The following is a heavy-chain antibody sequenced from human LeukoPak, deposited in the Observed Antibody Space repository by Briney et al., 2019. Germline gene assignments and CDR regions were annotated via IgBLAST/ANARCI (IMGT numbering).Heavy chain of an antibody. CDR2: ISAYNGNT. Sequence: ASVKVSCKASGGTFSSYAISWVRQAPGQGLEWMGWISAYNGNTNYAQKLQGRVTMTTDTSTSTAYMELRSLRSDDTAVYYCARDWEQLDPFDYWGQGTLLTVSS. CDR1: GGTFSSYA. CDR3: ARDWEQLDPFDY. D-gene: IGHD6-6*01. V-gene: IGHV1-18*01. J-gene: IGHJ4*02.